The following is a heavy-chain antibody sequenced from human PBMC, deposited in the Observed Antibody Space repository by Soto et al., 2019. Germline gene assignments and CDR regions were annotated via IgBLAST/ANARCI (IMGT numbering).Heavy chain of an antibody. D-gene: IGHD1-26*01. V-gene: IGHV1-58*01. CDR2: IVVGSGNT. J-gene: IGHJ5*02. CDR1: GFTFTSSA. CDR3: AAARVGARGSDP. Sequence: SVKVSCKASGFTFTSSAVQWVRQARGQRLEWIGWIVVGSGNTNYAQKFQERVTITRDMSTSTAYMELSSLRSEDTAVYYCAAARVGARGSDPWGQGTLVTVSS.